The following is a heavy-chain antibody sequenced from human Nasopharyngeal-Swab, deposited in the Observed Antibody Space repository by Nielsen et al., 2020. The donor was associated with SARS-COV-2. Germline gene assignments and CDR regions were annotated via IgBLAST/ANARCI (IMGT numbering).Heavy chain of an antibody. D-gene: IGHD5-18*01. CDR3: AKDTMDTAMVMDV. Sequence: SCAASGFTFDDYAMHWVRQAPGKGLEWVSGISWNSGSIGYADSVKGRFTISRDNAKNSLYLQMNSLRAEDTALYYCAKDTMDTAMVMDVWGQGTTVTVSS. V-gene: IGHV3-9*01. CDR2: ISWNSGSI. J-gene: IGHJ6*02. CDR1: GFTFDDYA.